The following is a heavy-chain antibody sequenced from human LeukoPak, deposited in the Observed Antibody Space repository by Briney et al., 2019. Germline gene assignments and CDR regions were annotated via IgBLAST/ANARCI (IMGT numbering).Heavy chain of an antibody. J-gene: IGHJ4*02. Sequence: PGGSLRLSCAASGFTFSNYAMSWVRQAPGKGLEWVSGISGDGGSTWYADSVKGRFTISRDNSKNTLYLQMTSLRADDTAVYYCAKDVRGAVAGPYFDYWGQGTLVTVSS. D-gene: IGHD6-19*01. CDR2: ISGDGGST. CDR1: GFTFSNYA. V-gene: IGHV3-23*01. CDR3: AKDVRGAVAGPYFDY.